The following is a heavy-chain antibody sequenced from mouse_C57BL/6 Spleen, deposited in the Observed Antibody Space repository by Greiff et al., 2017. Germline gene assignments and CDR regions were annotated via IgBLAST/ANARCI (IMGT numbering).Heavy chain of an antibody. V-gene: IGHV1-9*01. CDR1: GYTFTGYW. Sequence: VQLQESGAELMKPGASVKLSCKASGYTFTGYWIEWVKQRPGHGLEWIGKILPGSGSTNYNEKFKGKATFTADKSSNTAYMPLSSLPTEDSAIYYCARYYSNWGGLAYWGQGTLGTVSA. CDR3: ARYYSNWGGLAY. J-gene: IGHJ3*01. CDR2: ILPGSGST. D-gene: IGHD2-5*01.